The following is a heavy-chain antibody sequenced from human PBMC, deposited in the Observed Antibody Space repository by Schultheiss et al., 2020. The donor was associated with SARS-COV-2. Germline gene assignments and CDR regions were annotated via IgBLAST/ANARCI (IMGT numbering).Heavy chain of an antibody. Sequence: SETLSLTCAVYGGSFSGYYWGWIRQPPGKGLEWIGSIYHSGSTNYNPSLKSRVTISVDTSKNQFSLKLSSVTAADTAVYYCARHKYDSSGSPYYYYMDVWGKGTTVTVSS. J-gene: IGHJ6*03. V-gene: IGHV4-34*01. D-gene: IGHD3-22*01. CDR1: GGSFSGYY. CDR2: IYHSGST. CDR3: ARHKYDSSGSPYYYYMDV.